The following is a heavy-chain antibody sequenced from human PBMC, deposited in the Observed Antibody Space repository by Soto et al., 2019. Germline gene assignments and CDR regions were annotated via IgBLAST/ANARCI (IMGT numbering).Heavy chain of an antibody. V-gene: IGHV3-11*01. Sequence: PGGSLRLSCAASGFTFSDYYMSWIRQAPGKGLEWVSYISSSGSTIYYADSVKGRFTISRDNAKNSLYLQMNSLRAEDTAVYYCARDTEYSSGWSHFDYWGQGTLVTVSS. CDR2: ISSSGSTI. CDR1: GFTFSDYY. CDR3: ARDTEYSSGWSHFDY. J-gene: IGHJ4*02. D-gene: IGHD6-19*01.